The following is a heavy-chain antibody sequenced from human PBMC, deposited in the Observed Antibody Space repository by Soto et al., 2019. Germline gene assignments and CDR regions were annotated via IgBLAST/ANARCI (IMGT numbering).Heavy chain of an antibody. J-gene: IGHJ4*02. CDR2: IYYSGST. Sequence: SETLSLTCTVSGGSISSSGYYWGWIRQPPGKGLEWIGSIYYSGSTYYNPSLKSRVTISVDTSKNQFSLKLSSVTAADTAVYYCARVHYDSTGYYDYCGQGTLVTVSS. CDR3: ARVHYDSTGYYDY. D-gene: IGHD3-22*01. CDR1: GGSISSSGYY. V-gene: IGHV4-39*01.